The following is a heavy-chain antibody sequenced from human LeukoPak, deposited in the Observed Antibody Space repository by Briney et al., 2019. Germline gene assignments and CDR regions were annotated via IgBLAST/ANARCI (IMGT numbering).Heavy chain of an antibody. CDR3: ARYTGSFTPLDY. V-gene: IGHV5-51*01. D-gene: IGHD3-10*01. CDR1: GYFFNTYW. Sequence: GESLKISCEGSGYFFNTYWVAWVRQTPGKGLEWMGIISPDDSYTGYSPSFAGHITISANKSISTAYLQWTSLEASDSAMYYCARYTGSFTPLDYWGQGTLVTVSS. CDR2: ISPDDSYT. J-gene: IGHJ4*02.